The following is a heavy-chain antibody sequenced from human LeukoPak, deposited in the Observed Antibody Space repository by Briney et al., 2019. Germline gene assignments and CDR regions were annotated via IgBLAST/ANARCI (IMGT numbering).Heavy chain of an antibody. CDR1: GGSFSGYY. Sequence: SETLSLTCAVYGGSFSGYYWSWIRQPPGKGLEWIGEINHSGSTNYNPSLKSRVTISVDTSKNQFSLKLSSVTAADTAVYYCARGGPFIPLYAFDYWGQGTLVTVSS. CDR3: ARGGPFIPLYAFDY. D-gene: IGHD5-18*01. J-gene: IGHJ4*02. CDR2: INHSGST. V-gene: IGHV4-34*01.